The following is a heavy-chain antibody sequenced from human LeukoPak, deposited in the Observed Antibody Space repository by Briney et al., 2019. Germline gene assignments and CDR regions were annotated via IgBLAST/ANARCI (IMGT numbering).Heavy chain of an antibody. CDR2: ISGSGSST. J-gene: IGHJ4*02. CDR1: GFTFSSYA. Sequence: GGSLRLSCAASGFTFSSYAMSWVRQAPGKGLEWVSAISGSGSSTYYADSVKGRFTISRDNSKNTLYLQMNSLRAEDTAVYYCAKNTQYSGYYDCWGQGTLVAVSS. CDR3: AKNTQYSGYYDC. D-gene: IGHD6-6*01. V-gene: IGHV3-23*01.